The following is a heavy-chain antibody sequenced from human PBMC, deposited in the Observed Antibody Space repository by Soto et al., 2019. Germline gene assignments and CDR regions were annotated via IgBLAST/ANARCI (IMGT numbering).Heavy chain of an antibody. J-gene: IGHJ5*02. CDR2: IYTSGST. V-gene: IGHV4-4*07. CDR1: GGSISSYY. CDR3: ARAGKTKGYCSGGSCYTGGQNNWFDP. Sequence: SETLSLTCTVSGGSISSYYWSWIRQPAGKGLEWIGRIYTSGSTNYNPSLKSRVTMSVDTSKNQFSLKLSSVTAADAAVYYCARAGKTKGYCSGGSCYTGGQNNWFDPWGQGTLVTVSS. D-gene: IGHD2-15*01.